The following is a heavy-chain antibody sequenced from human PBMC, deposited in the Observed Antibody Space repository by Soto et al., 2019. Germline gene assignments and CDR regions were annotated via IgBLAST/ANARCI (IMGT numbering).Heavy chain of an antibody. J-gene: IGHJ4*02. CDR2: ISSNSRYI. D-gene: IGHD1-26*01. V-gene: IGHV3-21*01. CDR3: ARGGSGSYFPDY. Sequence: LRLSCAASGFTFSTYSMNWVRQAPGKGLEWVSSISSNSRYIYYADSVKGRFTISRDNAKNSLYLQMNSLRAEDTAVFYCARGGSGSYFPDYWGQGTLVTVSS. CDR1: GFTFSTYS.